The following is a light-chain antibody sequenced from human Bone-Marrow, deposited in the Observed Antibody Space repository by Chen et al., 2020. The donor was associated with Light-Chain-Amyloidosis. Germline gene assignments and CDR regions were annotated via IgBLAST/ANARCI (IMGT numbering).Light chain of an antibody. CDR2: GSS. CDR1: QTISSNY. CDR3: QQYGTSPLT. J-gene: IGKJ4*01. Sequence: EIVLTQSPGTLSLSPGEGANLSCRASQTISSNYLTWYQQKFGQAPRLLIYGSSSRATGIPDRFTGSGSGTDFTLTINRLEPEDFAMYYCQQYGTSPLTFRGGTKVEIK. V-gene: IGKV3-20*01.